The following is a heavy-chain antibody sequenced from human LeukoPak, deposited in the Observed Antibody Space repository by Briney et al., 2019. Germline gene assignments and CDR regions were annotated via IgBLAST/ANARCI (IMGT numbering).Heavy chain of an antibody. CDR1: GYTFTSYG. CDR2: ISAYNGNT. Sequence: ASVKVSCKASGYTFTSYGISWVRQAPGQGLEWMGWISAYNGNTNYAQKLQGRVTMTTDTSTSTAYMELSSPRSEDTAVYYCARGSGNQIYGMDVWGQGTTVTVSS. D-gene: IGHD3-3*01. J-gene: IGHJ6*02. V-gene: IGHV1-18*01. CDR3: ARGSGNQIYGMDV.